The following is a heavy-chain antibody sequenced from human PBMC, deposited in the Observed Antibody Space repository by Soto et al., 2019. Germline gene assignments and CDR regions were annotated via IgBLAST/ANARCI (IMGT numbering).Heavy chain of an antibody. D-gene: IGHD3-9*01. CDR3: ARLNYDILTGYFLDV. CDR1: GFTFSSYW. J-gene: IGHJ6*04. V-gene: IGHV3-7*01. CDR2: IKQDGSEK. Sequence: GGSLRLSCAASGFTFSSYWMSWVRQAPGKGLEWVANIKQDGSEKYYVDSVKGRFTISRDNAKNSLYLQMNSLRAEDTAVYYCARLNYDILTGYFLDVWGKGTTVTVSS.